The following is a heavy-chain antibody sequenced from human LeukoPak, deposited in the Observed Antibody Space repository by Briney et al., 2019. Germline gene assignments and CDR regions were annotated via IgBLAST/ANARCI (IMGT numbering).Heavy chain of an antibody. Sequence: SETLSLTCTVSGGSISSYYWSWIRQPAGKGLEWIGRIYTSGSTNYNPSLKSRVTMSVDTSKNQFSLKLSSVTAADTAVYYCARVGTMVRGLQRTCYFDYWGQGTLVTVSS. J-gene: IGHJ4*02. CDR2: IYTSGST. CDR1: GGSISSYY. D-gene: IGHD3-10*01. CDR3: ARVGTMVRGLQRTCYFDY. V-gene: IGHV4-4*07.